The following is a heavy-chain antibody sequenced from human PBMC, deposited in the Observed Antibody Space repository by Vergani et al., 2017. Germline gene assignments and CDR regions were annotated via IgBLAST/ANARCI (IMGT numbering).Heavy chain of an antibody. V-gene: IGHV1-69*08. D-gene: IGHD6-13*01. Sequence: QVQLVQSGAEVKKPGSSVKVSCKASGGTFSSYTISWVRQAPGQGLEWMGRIIPILGIAKYAQKFQGRVTITADKSTSTAYMELSSLRSEDTAVYYCAREDSQERIAAASTHVVWGQGTLVTVSS. CDR2: IIPILGIA. CDR1: GGTFSSYT. J-gene: IGHJ4*02. CDR3: AREDSQERIAAASTHVV.